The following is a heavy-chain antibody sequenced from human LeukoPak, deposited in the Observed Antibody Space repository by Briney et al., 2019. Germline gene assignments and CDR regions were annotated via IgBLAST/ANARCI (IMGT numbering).Heavy chain of an antibody. CDR1: GYTFTGYY. J-gene: IGHJ4*02. V-gene: IGHV1-2*04. CDR3: ARDYYDSSGYSLNY. D-gene: IGHD3-22*01. CDR2: INPNSGGT. Sequence: ASVTVSCKASGYTFTGYYMHWVRQAPGQGLEWMGWINPNSGGTNYAQKFQGWVTMTRDTSISTAYMELSRLRSDDTAVYYCARDYYDSSGYSLNYWGQGTLVTVSS.